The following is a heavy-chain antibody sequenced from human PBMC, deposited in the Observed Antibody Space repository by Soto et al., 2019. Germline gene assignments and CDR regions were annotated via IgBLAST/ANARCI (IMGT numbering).Heavy chain of an antibody. Sequence: QVQLVQSGAEVKKPGSSVKVSCKASGGTFSSYAISWVRQAPGQGLEWMGGIIPIFGTANYAQKFQGRVTITADESTSTAYMELSSLRSEDTAVYYCVRGPPLVVPVYYYYYGMDVWGQGTTVTVSS. V-gene: IGHV1-69*01. J-gene: IGHJ6*02. D-gene: IGHD2-2*01. CDR2: IIPIFGTA. CDR3: VRGPPLVVPVYYYYYGMDV. CDR1: GGTFSSYA.